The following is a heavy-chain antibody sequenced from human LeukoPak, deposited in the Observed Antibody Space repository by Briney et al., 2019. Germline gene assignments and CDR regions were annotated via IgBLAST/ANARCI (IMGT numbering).Heavy chain of an antibody. Sequence: GGSLRLSCAASGFTFSSYGMHWVRQAPGKGLEWVAFIRYDGSNKYYADSVKGRFTISRDNSKNTLYLQMNSLRAEDTAVYFCARDRSRDGYNPPRGLDYWGQGALVTVSS. J-gene: IGHJ4*02. V-gene: IGHV3-30*02. CDR3: ARDRSRDGYNPPRGLDY. CDR2: IRYDGSNK. CDR1: GFTFSSYG. D-gene: IGHD5-24*01.